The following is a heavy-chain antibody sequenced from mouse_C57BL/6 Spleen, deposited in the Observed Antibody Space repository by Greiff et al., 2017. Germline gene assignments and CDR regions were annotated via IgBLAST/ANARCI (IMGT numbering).Heavy chain of an antibody. Sequence: EVKLVESGGGLVKPGGSLKLSCAASGFTFSDYGMHWVRQAPEKGLEWVAYISSGSSTNYYADTVKGRFTISRDNAKNTLFLQMASLRSEDTTMYYCARDYGSDYWYFDDWGTGTTVTVSS. CDR3: ARDYGSDYWYFDD. CDR1: GFTFSDYG. D-gene: IGHD2-1*01. V-gene: IGHV5-17*01. J-gene: IGHJ1*03. CDR2: ISSGSSTN.